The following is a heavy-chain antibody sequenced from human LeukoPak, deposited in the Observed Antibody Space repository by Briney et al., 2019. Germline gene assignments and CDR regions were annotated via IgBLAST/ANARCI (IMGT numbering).Heavy chain of an antibody. CDR3: AIDRLQLQS. CDR2: IYYTGNT. CDR1: GGSISNYY. D-gene: IGHD1-1*01. Sequence: SETLSLTCTVSGGSISNYYWNWIRQPPGKGLEWIGYIYYTGNTNYNPSLKSRVTISVDTSKNQFSLKLSSVTAADTAVYYCAIDRLQLQSWGQGTLVTVSS. J-gene: IGHJ5*02. V-gene: IGHV4-59*01.